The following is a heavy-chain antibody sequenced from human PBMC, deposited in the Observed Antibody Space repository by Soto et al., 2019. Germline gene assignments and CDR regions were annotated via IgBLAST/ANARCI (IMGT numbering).Heavy chain of an antibody. V-gene: IGHV1-69*13. CDR3: ARVEVVITQYNWFDP. D-gene: IGHD3-22*01. CDR2: IIPIFGTA. Sequence: ASVKVSCKASGGTFSSYAISWVRQAPGQGLEWMGGIIPIFGTANYAQKFQGRVTITADESTSTAYMELSSLRSEDTAVYYCARVEVVITQYNWFDPWGQGTLVTVSS. J-gene: IGHJ5*02. CDR1: GGTFSSYA.